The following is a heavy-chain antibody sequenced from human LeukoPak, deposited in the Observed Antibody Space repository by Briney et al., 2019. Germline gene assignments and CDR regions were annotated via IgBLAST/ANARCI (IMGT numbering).Heavy chain of an antibody. V-gene: IGHV4-59*01. CDR3: ARDRLWFGELNQYYYYGMDV. Sequence: SETLSLTCTVSGGSISSYYWSWIRQPPGKGLEWIGYIYYSGSTNYNPSLKSRVTISVDTSKNQFSLKLSSVTAADTAVYYCARDRLWFGELNQYYYYGMDVWGKGTTVTVSS. CDR1: GGSISSYY. D-gene: IGHD3-10*01. J-gene: IGHJ6*04. CDR2: IYYSGST.